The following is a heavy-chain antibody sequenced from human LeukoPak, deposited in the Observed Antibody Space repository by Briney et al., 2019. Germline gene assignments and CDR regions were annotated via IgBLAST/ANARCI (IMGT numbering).Heavy chain of an antibody. J-gene: IGHJ4*02. CDR2: IWHDGNNK. V-gene: IGHV3-33*01. Sequence: PGGSLRLSCAASGFTFKNYGMHWVRQAPGKGLEWVAIIWHDGNNKYYADSVRGRFTISRDNSKNTLFLEMNSLRAEDTAVYYCARDGAYSYTYWGQGTLVTVSS. CDR1: GFTFKNYG. D-gene: IGHD5-18*01. CDR3: ARDGAYSYTY.